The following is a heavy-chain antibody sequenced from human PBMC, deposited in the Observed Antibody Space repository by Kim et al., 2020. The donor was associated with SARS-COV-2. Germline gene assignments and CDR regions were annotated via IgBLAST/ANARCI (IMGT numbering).Heavy chain of an antibody. J-gene: IGHJ6*02. D-gene: IGHD3-10*01. CDR3: ARGNVLLWFGELLTQQYYYYGMDV. CDR1: GGSISSYY. V-gene: IGHV4-59*01. Sequence: SETLSLTCTVSGGSISSYYWSWTRQPPGKGLEWIGYIYYSGSTNYNPSLKSRVTISVDTSKNQFSLKLSSVTAADTAVYYCARGNVLLWFGELLTQQYYYYGMDVWGQGTTVTVSS. CDR2: IYYSGST.